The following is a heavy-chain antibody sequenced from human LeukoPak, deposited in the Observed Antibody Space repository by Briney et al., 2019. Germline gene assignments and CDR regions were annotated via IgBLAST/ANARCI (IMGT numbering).Heavy chain of an antibody. Sequence: TSETLSLTCTVSGXSISSSSYYWGWIRQPPGKGLEWIGSIYYSGSTYYNPSLKSRVTISVDTSKNQFSLKLSSVTASDTAVYYCARQGWFGELLSPLDYWGQGTLVTVSS. J-gene: IGHJ4*02. CDR1: GXSISSSSYY. CDR2: IYYSGST. V-gene: IGHV4-39*01. D-gene: IGHD3-10*01. CDR3: ARQGWFGELLSPLDY.